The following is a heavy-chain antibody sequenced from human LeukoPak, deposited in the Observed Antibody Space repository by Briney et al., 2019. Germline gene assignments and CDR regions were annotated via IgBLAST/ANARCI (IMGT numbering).Heavy chain of an antibody. V-gene: IGHV4-59*12. J-gene: IGHJ4*02. D-gene: IGHD6-19*01. Sequence: SETLSLTCTVSGGSISSYYWSWIRQPPGKGLEWVGYIYYSGSTNYNPSLKSRVTISVDKSKNQFSLKLSSVTAADTAVYYCARVGQWLMDYWGQGTLVTVSS. CDR2: IYYSGST. CDR1: GGSISSYY. CDR3: ARVGQWLMDY.